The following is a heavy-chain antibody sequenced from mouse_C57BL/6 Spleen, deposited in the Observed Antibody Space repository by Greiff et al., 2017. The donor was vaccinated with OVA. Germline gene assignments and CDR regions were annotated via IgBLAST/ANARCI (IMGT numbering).Heavy chain of an antibody. V-gene: IGHV1-15*01. D-gene: IGHD1-1*01. Sequence: QVQLQQSGAELVRPGASVTLSCKASGYTFTDYEMHWVKQTPVHGLEWIGAIDPETGGTAYNQKFKGKAILTADKSSSTAYMELRSLTSEVSAVYYCTRSTHYGSSYWYFDVWGTGTTVTVSS. CDR1: GYTFTDYE. CDR2: IDPETGGT. J-gene: IGHJ1*03. CDR3: TRSTHYGSSYWYFDV.